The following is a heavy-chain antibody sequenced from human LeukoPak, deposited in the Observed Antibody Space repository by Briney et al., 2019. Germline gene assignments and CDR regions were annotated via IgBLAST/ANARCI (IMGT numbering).Heavy chain of an antibody. D-gene: IGHD3-22*01. CDR2: INTYTGKP. J-gene: IGHJ4*02. CDR1: GYTVTTYV. CDR3: ARDGSGYYLFDY. V-gene: IGHV7-4-1*02. Sequence: ASVKVSCKASGYTVTTYVMKWVRQAPGQGLEGLGWINTYTGKPTYYQGFTRWFVFSLDPSVSTAYLQISSLKAEDTAVYYCARDGSGYYLFDYWGQGTLVTVSS.